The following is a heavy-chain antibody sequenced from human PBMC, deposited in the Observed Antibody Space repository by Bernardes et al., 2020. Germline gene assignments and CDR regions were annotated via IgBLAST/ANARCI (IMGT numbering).Heavy chain of an antibody. CDR3: ARGLYYYDSSGYADDALDV. V-gene: IGHV3-74*01. Sequence: GGSLRLSCAASGSTFRSYWMHWVRQAPGKGLVWVSHIYSDGSRTTYADSVKGRFTISRDNAKNTLYLQMNSLKVEDTALYYCARGLYYYDSSGYADDALDVWGQGTMVTVSS. D-gene: IGHD3-22*01. J-gene: IGHJ3*01. CDR1: GSTFRSYW. CDR2: IYSDGSRT.